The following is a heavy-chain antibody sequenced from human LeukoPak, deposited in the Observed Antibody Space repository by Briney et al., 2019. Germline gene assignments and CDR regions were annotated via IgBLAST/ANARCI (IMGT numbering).Heavy chain of an antibody. V-gene: IGHV1-69*01. J-gene: IGHJ4*02. D-gene: IGHD3-22*01. CDR1: GGTFSSYA. CDR3: AGYYYDSNGYYYHY. Sequence: ASVKVSCKASGGTFSSYAISWVRQAPGQGLEWMGGIIPIFGTSNYAQKFQGRVTITADESTSTAYMELSSLRSEDTAVYYCAGYYYDSNGYYYHYWGQGTLVTVSS. CDR2: IIPIFGTS.